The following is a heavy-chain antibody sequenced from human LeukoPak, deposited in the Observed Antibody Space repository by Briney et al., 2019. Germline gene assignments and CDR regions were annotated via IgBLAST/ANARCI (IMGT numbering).Heavy chain of an antibody. CDR3: ARDQKPDIVVVPAARPHWFDP. CDR1: GGTFSSYA. J-gene: IGHJ5*02. D-gene: IGHD2-2*01. V-gene: IGHV1-69*04. Sequence: SVKGSCTASGGTFSSYAISWVRQAPGQGLEWMGRIIPIFGIANYAQKFQGRVTITADKSTSTAYMELSSLRSEDTAVYYCARDQKPDIVVVPAARPHWFDPWGQGTLVTVSS. CDR2: IIPIFGIA.